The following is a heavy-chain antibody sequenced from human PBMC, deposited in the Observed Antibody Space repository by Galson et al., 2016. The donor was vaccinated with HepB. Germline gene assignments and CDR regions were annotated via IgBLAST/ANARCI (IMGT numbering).Heavy chain of an antibody. V-gene: IGHV5-51*01. J-gene: IGHJ2*01. Sequence: QSGAEVKEPGESLRISCQASGYRFTSYWIAWVRQTPGKGLEWMGIIYPTDSDTRYSPSFQGQVSISVDKSISTTYLQWSSLKASDTAIYYCARHGGEMQPYWYFDVWGRGTLVTVSS. CDR3: ARHGGEMQPYWYFDV. D-gene: IGHD3-16*01. CDR2: IYPTDSDT. CDR1: GYRFTSYW.